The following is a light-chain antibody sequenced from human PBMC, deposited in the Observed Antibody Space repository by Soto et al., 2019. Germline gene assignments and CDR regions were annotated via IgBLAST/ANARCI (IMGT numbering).Light chain of an antibody. CDR1: QGISNY. J-gene: IGKJ1*01. Sequence: DIQMTQSPSSLSASVGDRVTITCRARQGISNYLAWYQQKPGKVPKLLIYAASTLQSGVPSRFSRSGSGTDFTLTISSLQPEDVATYYCQKYNSALGTFGQGTKVDIK. CDR2: AAS. CDR3: QKYNSALGT. V-gene: IGKV1-27*01.